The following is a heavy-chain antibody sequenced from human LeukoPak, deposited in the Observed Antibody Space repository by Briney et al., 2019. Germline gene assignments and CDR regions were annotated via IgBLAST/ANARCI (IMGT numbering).Heavy chain of an antibody. Sequence: ASVKVSCKASGYTFTSYGISWVRQAPGQGLEWMGWISAHNGNTNYAQKLQGRVTMTTDTSTSTAYMELRSLRSDDTAVYYCARDQTYYDILTGYYSWFDPWGQGTLVTVSS. J-gene: IGHJ5*02. CDR1: GYTFTSYG. CDR2: ISAHNGNT. CDR3: ARDQTYYDILTGYYSWFDP. D-gene: IGHD3-9*01. V-gene: IGHV1-18*01.